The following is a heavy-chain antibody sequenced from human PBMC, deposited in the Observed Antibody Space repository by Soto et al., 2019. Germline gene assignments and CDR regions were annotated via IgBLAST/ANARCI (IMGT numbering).Heavy chain of an antibody. CDR1: GGSFSGYY. Sequence: QVQLQQWGAGLLKPSETLSLTCAVYGGSFSGYYWSWIRQPPGKGLEWIGEINHSGSTNYNPSPRSRVTISVDTSKNQFSLKVSSVTAADTGVYFCAREGADNVVVTGKRYWYFHLWGRGTLVTVSS. CDR3: AREGADNVVVTGKRYWYFHL. CDR2: INHSGST. D-gene: IGHD2-21*02. V-gene: IGHV4-34*01. J-gene: IGHJ2*01.